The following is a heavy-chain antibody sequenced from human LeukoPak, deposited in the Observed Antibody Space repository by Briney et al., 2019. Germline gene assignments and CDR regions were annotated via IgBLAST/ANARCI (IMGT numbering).Heavy chain of an antibody. J-gene: IGHJ5*02. CDR3: AKSYNWNYASWFDP. D-gene: IGHD1-7*01. V-gene: IGHV3-23*01. CDR2: ISGSGGST. CDR1: GFTFSSYA. Sequence: GGSLRLSCAASGFTFSSYAMSWVRQAPGKGLEWVSAISGSGGSTYYADSVKCWFTISRDNSKNTLYLQMNSLRAEDTAVYYCAKSYNWNYASWFDPWGQGTLVTVSS.